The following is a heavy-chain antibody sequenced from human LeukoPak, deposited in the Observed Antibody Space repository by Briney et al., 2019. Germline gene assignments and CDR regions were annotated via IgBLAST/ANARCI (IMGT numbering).Heavy chain of an antibody. V-gene: IGHV4-59*02. CDR3: ASTVGWLQFGLAIYH. CDR1: GGSVNSYY. D-gene: IGHD5-24*01. J-gene: IGHJ5*02. Sequence: SETLSLTCTVSGGSVNSYYWSWIRQPPGKGLEWLGYNSGNTNYSPSLQSRLTISVDTSKNQFSLKLTSVTAADTATYYCASTVGWLQFGLAIYHWGQGTLVTVSS. CDR2: NSGNT.